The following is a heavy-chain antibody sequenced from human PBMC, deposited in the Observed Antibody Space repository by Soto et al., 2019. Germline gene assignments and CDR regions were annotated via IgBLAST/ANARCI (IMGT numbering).Heavy chain of an antibody. Sequence: GGSLRLSCTASGFTFSNYGMHWVRQGPGKGLQWVAVIWSDASDKYYADSVRGRFTISRDNSKNTVYLQMDGLTVEDTAVYYCARNQRDFDYWGQGTLVTVSS. CDR3: ARNQRDFDY. V-gene: IGHV3-33*01. CDR2: IWSDASDK. CDR1: GFTFSNYG. D-gene: IGHD6-25*01. J-gene: IGHJ4*02.